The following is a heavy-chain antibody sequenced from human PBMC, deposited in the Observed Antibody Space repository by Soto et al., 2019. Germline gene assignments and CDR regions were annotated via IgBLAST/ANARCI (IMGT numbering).Heavy chain of an antibody. CDR3: ASPRAAAGPGGTYYYYYGMDV. Sequence: VESLTVSDKVSGYSFTSYWIIWVLQMPWKGLECMGRIDPSDSYTNYSPSFQGHVTISADKSISTAYLQWSSLKASDTAMYYCASPRAAAGPGGTYYYYYGMDVWGQGTTVTGSS. J-gene: IGHJ6*01. CDR1: GYSFTSYW. V-gene: IGHV5-10-1*01. D-gene: IGHD6-13*01. CDR2: IDPSDSYT.